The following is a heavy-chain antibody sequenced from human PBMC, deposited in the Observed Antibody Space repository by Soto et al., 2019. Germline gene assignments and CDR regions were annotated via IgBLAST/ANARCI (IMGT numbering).Heavy chain of an antibody. Sequence: EVQLVESGGGLVKPGGSLRLSCAASGFTFNNAWMNWVRQAPGKGLEWVGRIRSKADGGTTDYAAPVKDRFTISRDDSKNTLHLQMNSLKTEDTAVYYCTTVPDYSNYFDYWGQGTLVTVSS. CDR1: GFTFNNAW. V-gene: IGHV3-15*07. D-gene: IGHD4-4*01. CDR2: IRSKADGGTT. J-gene: IGHJ4*02. CDR3: TTVPDYSNYFDY.